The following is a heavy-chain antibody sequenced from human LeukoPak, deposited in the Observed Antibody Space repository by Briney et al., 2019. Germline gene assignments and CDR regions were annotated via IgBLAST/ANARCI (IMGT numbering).Heavy chain of an antibody. CDR2: IWYDGSNK. Sequence: GRSLRLSCAASGFTFSSYGMHWVRQAPGKGLEWVAVIWYDGSNKYYADSVKGRFTISRDNSKNTLYLQMNSLRAEDTAVYYCARTGVVHDASDIWGQGTMVNVSS. D-gene: IGHD3-3*01. J-gene: IGHJ3*02. V-gene: IGHV3-33*01. CDR3: ARTGVVHDASDI. CDR1: GFTFSSYG.